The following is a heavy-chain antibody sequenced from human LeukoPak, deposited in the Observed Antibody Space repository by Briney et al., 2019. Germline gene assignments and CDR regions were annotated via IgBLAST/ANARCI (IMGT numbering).Heavy chain of an antibody. CDR2: IHYSGKT. CDR1: GDSINSYY. Sequence: PSETLSLTCSVSGDSINSYYWSWIRQPPGKGLEWIGRIHYSGKTKYNPSLKSRVTISVDMSKNQFSLKLSSVTAADTAVYYCARDLDYSSSSGNFDYWGQGTLVTVSS. CDR3: ARDLDYSSSSGNFDY. J-gene: IGHJ4*02. D-gene: IGHD6-6*01. V-gene: IGHV4-59*01.